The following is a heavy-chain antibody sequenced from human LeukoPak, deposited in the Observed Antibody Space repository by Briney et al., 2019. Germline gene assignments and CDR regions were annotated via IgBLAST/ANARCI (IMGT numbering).Heavy chain of an antibody. Sequence: GGSLRLSCAASGFTFSNYGMHWVRQAPGKGLEWVAVISYDGSNKYYADSVKGRFTISRDDAKNSLYLQMNSLTAEDTAVYYCARDSSSCDWGQGTLVTVSS. CDR2: ISYDGSNK. D-gene: IGHD6-6*01. CDR3: ARDSSSCD. J-gene: IGHJ4*02. V-gene: IGHV3-30*03. CDR1: GFTFSNYG.